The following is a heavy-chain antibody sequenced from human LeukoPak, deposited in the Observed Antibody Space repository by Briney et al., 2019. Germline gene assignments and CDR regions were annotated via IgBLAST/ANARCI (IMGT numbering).Heavy chain of an antibody. CDR3: ARYGVQGVPIDY. Sequence: ASVKVSCKASGYTFTSYHINWVRQATGQGLEWMGWMNPNSGNTGFAQKFQGRVTMTRDTSIRTAYIELRSLRSEDTAVYYCARYGVQGVPIDYWGQGTLVTVSS. CDR2: MNPNSGNT. J-gene: IGHJ4*02. V-gene: IGHV1-8*01. CDR1: GYTFTSYH. D-gene: IGHD3-10*01.